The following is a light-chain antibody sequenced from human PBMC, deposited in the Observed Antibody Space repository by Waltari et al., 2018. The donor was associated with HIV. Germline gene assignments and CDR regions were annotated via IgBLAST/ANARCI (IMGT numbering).Light chain of an antibody. CDR2: EVS. CDR3: SSYTSSSTPV. CDR1: SSDVGGYNY. J-gene: IGLJ2*01. V-gene: IGLV2-14*01. Sequence: QSALTQPASVSGSPGQSITISCTGTSSDVGGYNYVSWYQQHPGKAPKLMIYEVSNLPSGVSNRFSGSKSGNTASLTSSGLQAEDEAEYDCSSYTSSSTPVFGGGTKLTVL.